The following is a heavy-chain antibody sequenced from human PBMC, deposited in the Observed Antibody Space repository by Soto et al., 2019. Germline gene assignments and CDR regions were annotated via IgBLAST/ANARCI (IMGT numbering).Heavy chain of an antibody. CDR3: ARLADTSMVYPYDYNGMDV. CDR2: IYLCDSDT. D-gene: IGHD5-18*01. CDR1: GYTFTSYW. Sequence: GESLKISCKGSGYTFTSYWIGCVRPVPGKGLEWVGIIYLCDSDTRYSPSFQGQVTISADKSIRTDYLQWSSPKASHNAMYYCARLADTSMVYPYDYNGMDVRGQGNEVTV. J-gene: IGHJ6*02. V-gene: IGHV5-51*01.